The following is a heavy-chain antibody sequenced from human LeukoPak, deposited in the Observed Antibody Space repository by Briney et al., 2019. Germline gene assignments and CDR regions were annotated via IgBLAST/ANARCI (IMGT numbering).Heavy chain of an antibody. CDR2: INHSGST. J-gene: IGHJ4*02. CDR3: ASREMATIDI. V-gene: IGHV4-34*01. CDR1: GGSFSGYY. D-gene: IGHD5-24*01. Sequence: PSETLSLTCAVYGGSFSGYYWSWIRQPPGKGLEWIGEINHSGSTNYNPSLKSRVTISVDTSKNQFSLKLSPVTAADTAVYYCASREMATIDIGGQGTLVTVSS.